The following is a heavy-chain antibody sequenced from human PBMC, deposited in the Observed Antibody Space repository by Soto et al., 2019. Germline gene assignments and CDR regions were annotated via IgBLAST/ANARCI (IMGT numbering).Heavy chain of an antibody. V-gene: IGHV2-5*02. Sequence: QITLNESGPTVVRPTETLTLTCRFSGFSLTTSGVGGCWIRQSPGKAPEWLELIYWDDDKRYSASLKSRLTITKDTAKNQVVLTVSALDPTDTATYYCADRVLRTVFGLVTTTAIYFDFWGQGTPVAVSS. CDR1: GFSLTTSGVG. J-gene: IGHJ4*02. CDR2: IYWDDDK. CDR3: ADRVLRTVFGLVTTTAIYFDF. D-gene: IGHD3-3*01.